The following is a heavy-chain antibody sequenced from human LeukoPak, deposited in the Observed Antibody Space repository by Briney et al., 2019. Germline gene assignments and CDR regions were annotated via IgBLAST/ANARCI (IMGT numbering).Heavy chain of an antibody. CDR3: ARDPMGYCSSTSCYPSAFDI. V-gene: IGHV7-4-1*02. D-gene: IGHD2-2*01. J-gene: IGHJ3*02. CDR2: INTNTGNP. Sequence: EASVKVSCKASGYTFTNYAMNWVRQAPGQGLEWMGWINTNTGNPTYAQDFTGRFVFSLDTSVSTAYLQISSPKADDTAVYYCARDPMGYCSSTSCYPSAFDIWGQGTMVTVSS. CDR1: GYTFTNYA.